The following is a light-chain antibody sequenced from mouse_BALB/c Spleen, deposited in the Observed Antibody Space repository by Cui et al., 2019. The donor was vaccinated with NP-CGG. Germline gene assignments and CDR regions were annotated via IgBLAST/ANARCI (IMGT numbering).Light chain of an antibody. J-gene: IGLJ1*01. CDR2: GTN. CDR3: ALWYSNHWV. V-gene: IGLV1*01. Sequence: QAVVTQESARTTSPGETVTLTCHSSTGAVTTSNYANWVQEKPDHLFTGLLGGTNNRAPGVPARFSGSLIGDKAALTITGAQTEDEAIYFCALWYSNHWVFGGGTKLTVL. CDR1: TGAVTTSNY.